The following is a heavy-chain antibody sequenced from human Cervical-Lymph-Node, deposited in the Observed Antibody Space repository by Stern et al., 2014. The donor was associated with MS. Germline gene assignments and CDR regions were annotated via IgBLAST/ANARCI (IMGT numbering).Heavy chain of an antibody. V-gene: IGHV3-7*01. CDR3: AREGYCDY. J-gene: IGHJ4*02. CDR1: GFIFSNSW. Sequence: EVQLVESGGGLVQPGGSLRLSCAASGFIFSNSWMSWVRQAPGKGLEWVANTKYDGSEKNYVDSVKGRFTISRDNAKNTLCLQMNSLRAEDTAMYYCAREGYCDYWGQGTLVTVSS. CDR2: TKYDGSEK. D-gene: IGHD2-15*01.